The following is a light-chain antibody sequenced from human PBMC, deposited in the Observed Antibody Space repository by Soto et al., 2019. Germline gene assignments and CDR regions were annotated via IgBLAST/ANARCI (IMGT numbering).Light chain of an antibody. J-gene: IGKJ1*01. CDR1: QSINGNY. Sequence: EIVLTQSPGTLSLSPGDRATLSCRASQSINGNYLHWYQQKPGQAPRLLIFGTSSRDTGIPDRFIGGGSGTDFTLTISRLEPEDFAVYYCQQCGSLPGTFGQGTKVE. V-gene: IGKV3-20*01. CDR2: GTS. CDR3: QQCGSLPGT.